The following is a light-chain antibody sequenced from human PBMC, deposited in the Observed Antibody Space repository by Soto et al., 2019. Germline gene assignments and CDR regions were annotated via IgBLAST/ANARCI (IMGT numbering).Light chain of an antibody. CDR2: EVS. V-gene: IGLV2-23*02. J-gene: IGLJ1*01. Sequence: QSALTQPASVSGPPGQSITISCTGTSSDVGSYNLVSWYQQHPGKAPKLMIYEVSKRPSGVSNRFSGSKSGNTASLTISGLQAEDEADYYCCSYAGSSTNVFGTGTKLTVL. CDR1: SSDVGSYNL. CDR3: CSYAGSSTNV.